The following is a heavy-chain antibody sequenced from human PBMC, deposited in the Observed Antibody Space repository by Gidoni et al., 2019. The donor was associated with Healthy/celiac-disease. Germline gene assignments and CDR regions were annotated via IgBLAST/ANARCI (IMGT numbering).Heavy chain of an antibody. D-gene: IGHD1-26*01. CDR1: GGSFSGYY. CDR3: ARGLGKAPVGANWFDP. J-gene: IGHJ5*02. Sequence: QVQLQQWGAGRLNPSETLPLTFAVHGGSFSGYYWSWIRQPPGKGREWIGEINHSGSTNYNPSLKRRVTISVDTSKNQFSLKLSSVTAADTGVYYCARGLGKAPVGANWFDPWGQGTLVTVSS. CDR2: INHSGST. V-gene: IGHV4-34*01.